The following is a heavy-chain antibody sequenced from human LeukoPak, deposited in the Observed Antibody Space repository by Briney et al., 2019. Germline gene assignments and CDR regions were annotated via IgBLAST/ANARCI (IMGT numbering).Heavy chain of an antibody. D-gene: IGHD1-14*01. CDR1: GGSINSGNYY. Sequence: PSETLSLTCNVSGGSINSGNYYWNWIRQPPGKGLEWIGYIYHSGSTYYNPSLKSRVTISVDRSKNQFSLKLSSVTAADTAVYYCARDQVSTPYFDYWGQGTLVTVSS. CDR3: ARDQVSTPYFDY. J-gene: IGHJ4*02. V-gene: IGHV4-30-2*01. CDR2: IYHSGST.